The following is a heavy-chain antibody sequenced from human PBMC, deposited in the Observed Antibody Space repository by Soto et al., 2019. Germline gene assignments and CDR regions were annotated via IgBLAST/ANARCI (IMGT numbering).Heavy chain of an antibody. CDR3: GRSRMSTFGGVIVTEYEFDS. CDR2: FYSGGSA. Sequence: PGGSLRLSCAASEFTVSSNYMSWVRQAPGEGLDWVSVFYSGGSAYYADSVKGRFTISREKSKNTLYLQLNSLRAQDTVVYYCGRSRMSTFGGVIVTEYEFDSWGQGTMVTVAS. V-gene: IGHV3-53*01. D-gene: IGHD3-16*02. CDR1: EFTVSSNY. J-gene: IGHJ3*02.